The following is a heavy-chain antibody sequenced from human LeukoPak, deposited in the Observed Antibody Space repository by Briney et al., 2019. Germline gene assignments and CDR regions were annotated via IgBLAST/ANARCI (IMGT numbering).Heavy chain of an antibody. J-gene: IGHJ4*02. CDR3: ARGANYDSSGYYYPY. CDR1: GGSISSYY. V-gene: IGHV4-4*07. Sequence: SETLSLTCTVSGGSISSYYWSWIRQPAGKGLEWIGRIYTSGSTNYNPSLKSRVTMSVDTSKNQSSLKLSSVTAADTAVYYCARGANYDSSGYYYPYWGQGTLVTVSS. D-gene: IGHD3-22*01. CDR2: IYTSGST.